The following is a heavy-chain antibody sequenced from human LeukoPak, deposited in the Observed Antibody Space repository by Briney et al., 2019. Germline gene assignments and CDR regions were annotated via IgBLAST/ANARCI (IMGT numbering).Heavy chain of an antibody. CDR3: VSGLIPTGDTRTNY. CDR2: INSDGSTI. J-gene: IGHJ4*02. CDR1: GFTFSTSW. Sequence: PGGSLRLSCAASGFTFSTSWMHWVRQAPGKGLVWVSRINSDGSTINYADSVKGRFTISRDNAKNTLYLQMNSLRAEDTAVYYCVSGLIPTGDTRTNYWGQGTLVTVSS. V-gene: IGHV3-74*01. D-gene: IGHD3-16*01.